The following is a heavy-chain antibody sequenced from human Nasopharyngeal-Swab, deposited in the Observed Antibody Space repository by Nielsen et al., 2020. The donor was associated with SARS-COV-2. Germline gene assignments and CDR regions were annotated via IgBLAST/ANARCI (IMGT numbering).Heavy chain of an antibody. CDR3: ARAGSSWYNAFDI. CDR2: TSSSSSYT. V-gene: IGHV3-11*05. J-gene: IGHJ3*02. D-gene: IGHD6-13*01. Sequence: WIRQPPGKGLEWVSYTSSSSSYTNYADSVKGRFTISRDNAKNSLYLQMNSLRAEDTAVYYCARAGSSWYNAFDIWGQGTMVTVSS.